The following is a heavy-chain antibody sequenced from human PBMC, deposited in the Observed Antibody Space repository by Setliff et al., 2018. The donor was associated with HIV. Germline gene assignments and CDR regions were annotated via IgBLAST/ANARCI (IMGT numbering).Heavy chain of an antibody. J-gene: IGHJ4*02. CDR1: GYSISSGDY. CDR3: ARAAAGPVDY. D-gene: IGHD6-13*01. Sequence: PETLSLTCTVSGYSISSGDYWGWIRQPPVKGLEWIGSIYHSGSTYYNPSLKSRVTISVDTSKNQFSLKLSSVTAADTAVYYCARAAAGPVDYWGQGTLVTVSS. V-gene: IGHV4-38-2*02. CDR2: IYHSGST.